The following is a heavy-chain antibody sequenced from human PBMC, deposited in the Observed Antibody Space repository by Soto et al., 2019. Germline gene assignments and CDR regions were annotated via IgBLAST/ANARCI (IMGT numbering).Heavy chain of an antibody. Sequence: GGSLRLSCAASGFTFSSYAMGWVRQGPGKGLEWVAVVSIGGSTHYADSVRGRFTISRDNSKNTLSLQMDSLTAEDTAVYFCAKRRGAGGHFDYWGQGALVTVSS. CDR1: GFTFSSYA. J-gene: IGHJ4*02. CDR3: AKRRGAGGHFDY. CDR2: VSIGGST. V-gene: IGHV3-23*01. D-gene: IGHD2-15*01.